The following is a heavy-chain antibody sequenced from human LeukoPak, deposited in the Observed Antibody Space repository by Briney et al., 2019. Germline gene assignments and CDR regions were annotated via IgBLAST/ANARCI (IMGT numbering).Heavy chain of an antibody. CDR2: INHSGST. D-gene: IGHD1-14*01. CDR1: GFTFSSYA. Sequence: PGGSLRLSCAASGFTFSSYAMSWVRQAPGKGLEWIGEINHSGSTNYNPSLKSRVTISVDTSKNQFSLKLSSVTAADTAVYYCARGSELRRRFDYWGQGTLVTVSS. J-gene: IGHJ4*02. CDR3: ARGSELRRRFDY. V-gene: IGHV4-34*01.